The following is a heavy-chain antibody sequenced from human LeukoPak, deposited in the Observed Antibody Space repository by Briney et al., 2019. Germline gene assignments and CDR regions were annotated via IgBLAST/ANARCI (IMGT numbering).Heavy chain of an antibody. CDR3: ASGGRLGYCSSTSCYRNYKFDY. CDR2: INHSGST. CDR1: GGSFSGYY. D-gene: IGHD2-2*01. V-gene: IGHV4-34*01. Sequence: PSETLSLTCAVYGGSFSGYYWSWIRQPPGKGLEWIGEINHSGSTNYNPSLKSRVTISVDTSKNQFSLKLSSVTAADTAVYYCASGGRLGYCSSTSCYRNYKFDYWGRGTLVTVPS. J-gene: IGHJ4*02.